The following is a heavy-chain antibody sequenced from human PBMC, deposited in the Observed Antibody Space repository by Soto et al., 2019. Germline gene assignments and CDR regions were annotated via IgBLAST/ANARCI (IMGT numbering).Heavy chain of an antibody. Sequence: PGGSLRLSCAASGFTFSSYAMSWVRQAPGKGLELVSAISGSGGSTYYADSVKGRFTISRDNSKNTLYLQMNSLRAEDTAVYYCASGGNIAVAGPDAFDIWGQGTMVTVSS. CDR3: ASGGNIAVAGPDAFDI. D-gene: IGHD6-19*01. CDR1: GFTFSSYA. J-gene: IGHJ3*02. CDR2: ISGSGGST. V-gene: IGHV3-23*01.